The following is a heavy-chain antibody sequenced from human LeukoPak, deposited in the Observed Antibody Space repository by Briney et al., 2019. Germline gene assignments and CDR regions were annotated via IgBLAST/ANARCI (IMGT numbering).Heavy chain of an antibody. V-gene: IGHV3-21*04. Sequence: GGSLRLSCAASGFTFSRYSMNWVRQAPGKGLEWVSTISSSSTYIYYVDSVEGRFTISRDNAKNSLYLQMNSLRAEDTAVYYCARAQTYYYDSSGYAYFDYWGQGTLVTVSS. CDR2: ISSSSTYI. CDR1: GFTFSRYS. D-gene: IGHD3-22*01. J-gene: IGHJ4*02. CDR3: ARAQTYYYDSSGYAYFDY.